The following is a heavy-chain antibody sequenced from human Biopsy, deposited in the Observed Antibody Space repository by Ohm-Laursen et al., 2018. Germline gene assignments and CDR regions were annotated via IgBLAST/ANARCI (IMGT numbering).Heavy chain of an antibody. CDR2: ISYDQITK. Sequence: SLRLSCAASGFTFRTYGMHWVRPAPGKGLEWVAVISYDQITKHYADSVRGRFTISRDNSKNTLYLQVNSLRAEDTAVYYCAKDLSVYYYYGIDVWGQGTTVTVSS. D-gene: IGHD5/OR15-5a*01. V-gene: IGHV3-30*18. J-gene: IGHJ6*02. CDR3: AKDLSVYYYYGIDV. CDR1: GFTFRTYG.